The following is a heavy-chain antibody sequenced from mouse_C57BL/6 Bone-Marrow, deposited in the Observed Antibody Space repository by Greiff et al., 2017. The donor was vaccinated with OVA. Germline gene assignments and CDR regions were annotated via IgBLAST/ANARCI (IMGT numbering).Heavy chain of an antibody. CDR2: IDPSDSYT. J-gene: IGHJ2*01. V-gene: IGHV1-59*01. CDR1: GYTFTSYW. CDR3: ARGGTTVDY. Sequence: VQLQQPGAELVRPGTSVKLSCKASGYTFTSYWMHWVKQRPGQGLEWIGVIDPSDSYTNYNQQFKGKATLTVDTSSSTAYMQLSSLTSEDSAVYYCARGGTTVDYWGQGTTLTVSS. D-gene: IGHD1-1*01.